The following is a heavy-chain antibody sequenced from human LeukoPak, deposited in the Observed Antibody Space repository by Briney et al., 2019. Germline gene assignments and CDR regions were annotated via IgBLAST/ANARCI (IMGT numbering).Heavy chain of an antibody. CDR2: ISSSGSAI. D-gene: IGHD3-16*01. CDR1: GFSFSDYY. Sequence: PGGSLRLSCAASGFSFSDYYMSWIRQAPRKGLEWVSYISSSGSAIYYADSVKGRFTISRDNAMNSLYLQMNSLRADDTAVYYCARDKGGYFDYWGQGALVTVSS. J-gene: IGHJ4*02. CDR3: ARDKGGYFDY. V-gene: IGHV3-11*01.